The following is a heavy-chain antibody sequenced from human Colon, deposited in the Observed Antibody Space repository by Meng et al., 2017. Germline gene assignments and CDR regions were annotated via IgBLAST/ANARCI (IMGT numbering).Heavy chain of an antibody. CDR2: IGHSGFT. J-gene: IGHJ5*02. V-gene: IGHV4-39*01. CDR3: VRSSAWVRTGFDP. Sequence: QPQLQESGPGLVKPSAALSLPCSVSGGSISTSGYYWGWIRQPPGKGLEWIGSIGHSGFTYYTPSLKSRVAVSLDTSKSQFSLILTSVTAADTAVYYCVRSSAWVRTGFDPWGQGTLVTVSS. CDR1: GGSISTSGYY. D-gene: IGHD6-19*01.